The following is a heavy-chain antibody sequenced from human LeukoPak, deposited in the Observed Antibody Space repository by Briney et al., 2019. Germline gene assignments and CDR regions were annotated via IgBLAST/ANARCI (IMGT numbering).Heavy chain of an antibody. CDR3: ARRYSSGWYNAFDI. CDR2: IWYDGSNK. J-gene: IGHJ3*02. CDR1: GFTFSSYG. Sequence: PGGSLRLSCAASGFTFSSYGMHWVRQAPGKGLEWVAVIWYDGSNKYYADSVKGRFTISRDNSKNTLYLQMNSLRAEDTAVYYCARRYSSGWYNAFDIWGQGTMVTVSS. V-gene: IGHV3-33*01. D-gene: IGHD6-19*01.